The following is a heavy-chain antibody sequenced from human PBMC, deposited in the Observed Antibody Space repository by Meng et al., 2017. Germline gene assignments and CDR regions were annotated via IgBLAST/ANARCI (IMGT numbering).Heavy chain of an antibody. CDR2: IYYSGST. CDR1: GGSVGSGSYY. J-gene: IGHJ3*02. Sequence: SETLSLTCTVSGGSVGSGSYYWSWIRQPPGKGLEWIGYIYYSGSTNYNPSLKSRVTISVDTSKNQFSLKLSSVTAADTAVYYCARGLQGNYDSSGYYSDAFDIWGQGTMVTVSS. D-gene: IGHD3-22*01. CDR3: ARGLQGNYDSSGYYSDAFDI. V-gene: IGHV4-61*01.